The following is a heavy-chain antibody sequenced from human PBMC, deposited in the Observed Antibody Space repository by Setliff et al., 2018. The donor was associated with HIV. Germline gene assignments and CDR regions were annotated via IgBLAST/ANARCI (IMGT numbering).Heavy chain of an antibody. CDR1: GGSISSSSYY. J-gene: IGHJ1*01. Sequence: PSETLSLTCTVSGGSISSSSYYWGWIRQPPGKGLEWIGSIYYSGSTYYNPSLKSRVTISVDTSRNQFSLRLSSVTAADTAIYYCARVPTSSWYVTTQRTKEYFHHWGQGTLVTVSS. CDR2: IYYSGST. CDR3: ARVPTSSWYVTTQRTKEYFHH. V-gene: IGHV4-39*07. D-gene: IGHD6-13*01.